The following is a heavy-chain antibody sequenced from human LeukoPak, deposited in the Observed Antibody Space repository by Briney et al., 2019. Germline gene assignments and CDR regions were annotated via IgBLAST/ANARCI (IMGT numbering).Heavy chain of an antibody. CDR1: GFTFSAHW. V-gene: IGHV3-74*01. D-gene: IGHD6-6*01. Sequence: GGSLRLSCAASGFTFSAHWMHWVRQVPGKGLEWVSRINGDGISLSYADSVKGRLTISRDNAKNSLYLQMNSLRAEDTAVYYCARVSGSSSPFDYWGQGTLVTVSS. CDR3: ARVSGSSSPFDY. J-gene: IGHJ4*02. CDR2: INGDGISL.